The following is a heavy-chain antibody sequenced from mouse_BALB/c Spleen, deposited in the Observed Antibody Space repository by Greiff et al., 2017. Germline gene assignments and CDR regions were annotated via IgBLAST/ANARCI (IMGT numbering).Heavy chain of an antibody. CDR3: NVYYYGSNYYAMDY. D-gene: IGHD1-1*01. CDR2: IDPENGDT. Sequence: VQLKQSGAELVRSGASVKLSCTASGFNIKDYYMHWVKQRPEQGLEWIGWIDPENGDTEYAPKFQGKATMTADTSSNTAYLQLSSLTSEDTAVYYCNVYYYGSNYYAMDYWGQGTSVTVSS. CDR1: GFNIKDYY. J-gene: IGHJ4*01. V-gene: IGHV14-4*02.